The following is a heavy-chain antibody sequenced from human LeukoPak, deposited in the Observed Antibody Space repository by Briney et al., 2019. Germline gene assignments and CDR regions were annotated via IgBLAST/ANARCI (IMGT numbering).Heavy chain of an antibody. D-gene: IGHD2/OR15-2a*01. CDR3: ARDAGPFYAEYFQH. CDR2: ISAYNGNT. CDR1: GYTFTSYG. V-gene: IGHV1-18*01. J-gene: IGHJ1*01. Sequence: ASVKVSCKASGYTFTSYGISWVRQAPGQGLEWMGRISAYNGNTNYAQKLQGRVTMTTDTSTSTAYMELRSLRSDDTAVYYCARDAGPFYAEYFQHWGQGTLVTVSS.